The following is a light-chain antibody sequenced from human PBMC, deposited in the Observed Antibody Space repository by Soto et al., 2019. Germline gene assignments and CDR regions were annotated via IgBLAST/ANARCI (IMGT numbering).Light chain of an antibody. CDR1: QDIRTS. Sequence: DIQMTQSPSSLSASVGARDSITCQASQDIRTSLSWFQQKPGRAPKLLIYGASNLETGVPSRFRGSGYGTDFTFTITSLQPEDIATYYCQQYDNLPPFTFGPGTKVDIK. CDR3: QQYDNLPPFT. V-gene: IGKV1-33*01. J-gene: IGKJ3*01. CDR2: GAS.